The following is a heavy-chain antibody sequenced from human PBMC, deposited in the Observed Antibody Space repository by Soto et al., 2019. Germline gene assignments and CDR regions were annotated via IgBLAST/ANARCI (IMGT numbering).Heavy chain of an antibody. CDR2: ISYDGSNK. D-gene: IGHD3-22*01. V-gene: IGHV3-30*18. CDR3: AKDLPGPHYYDSSGEPDY. CDR1: GFTFSSYG. Sequence: GGSLRLSCAASGFTFSSYGMHWVRQAPGKGLEWVAVISYDGSNKYYADSVKGRFTISRDNSKNTLYLQMNSLRAEDTAVYYCAKDLPGPHYYDSSGEPDYWGQGTLVTVSS. J-gene: IGHJ4*02.